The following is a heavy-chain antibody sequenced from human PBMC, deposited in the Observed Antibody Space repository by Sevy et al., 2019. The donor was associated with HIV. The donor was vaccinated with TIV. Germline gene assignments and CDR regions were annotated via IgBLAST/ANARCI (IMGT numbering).Heavy chain of an antibody. D-gene: IGHD3-10*01. V-gene: IGHV3-30*18. Sequence: GGSLRLSCVTSGFTFRTSGMHWVRQSPGKGLEWVAVISYDEAHKNYADSVKGRFSISKENSKNTLYLQMGSLRTEDTAVYYCAKDYSAGITMVRGAYRARGDYFDYWGQGTQVTVSS. CDR1: GFTFRTSG. CDR3: AKDYSAGITMVRGAYRARGDYFDY. CDR2: ISYDEAHK. J-gene: IGHJ4*02.